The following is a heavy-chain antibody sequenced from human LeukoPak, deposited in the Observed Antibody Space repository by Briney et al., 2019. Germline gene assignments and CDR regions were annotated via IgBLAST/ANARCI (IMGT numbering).Heavy chain of an antibody. V-gene: IGHV3-74*01. CDR3: VRDGDDFNFDY. D-gene: IGHD5-24*01. CDR1: GFAFRSHW. Sequence: GGSLRLSCAASGFAFRSHWMHWVRQAPGKGLVWVSRVKGDGSFTNYADSVYGRFTISRDNAKNTLYLHMHSLRVEDTAVYYCVRDGDDFNFDYWGQGSLVTVPS. J-gene: IGHJ4*02. CDR2: VKGDGSFT.